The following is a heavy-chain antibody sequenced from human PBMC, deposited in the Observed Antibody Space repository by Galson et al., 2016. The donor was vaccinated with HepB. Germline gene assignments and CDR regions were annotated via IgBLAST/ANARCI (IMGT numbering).Heavy chain of an antibody. D-gene: IGHD4-11*01. CDR1: GDSISSPGYY. V-gene: IGHV4-31*03. Sequence: TLSLTCTVSGDSISSPGYYWSWIRQHPGKGLEWLGDIHSSGTTYYHPSLESRLTLSIDTSKNQFSLSLSATAAADTAVYYCARICRLTVTPFDYWGRGTLVTVSS. CDR2: IHSSGTT. J-gene: IGHJ4*02. CDR3: ARICRLTVTPFDY.